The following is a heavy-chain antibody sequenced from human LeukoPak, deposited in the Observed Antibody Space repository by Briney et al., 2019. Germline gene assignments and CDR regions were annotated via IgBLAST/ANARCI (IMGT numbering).Heavy chain of an antibody. Sequence: GGSLRLSCAASGFTFRNYWMGWVRQAPGKGLEWVANIKQDGSERDYVDSVKGRFTISRDDAKNSLYLQMNSLRAEDTAVYYCARGITMANWGQGTLVTVSS. J-gene: IGHJ4*02. CDR3: ARGITMAN. CDR1: GFTFRNYW. D-gene: IGHD3-10*01. CDR2: IKQDGSER. V-gene: IGHV3-7*04.